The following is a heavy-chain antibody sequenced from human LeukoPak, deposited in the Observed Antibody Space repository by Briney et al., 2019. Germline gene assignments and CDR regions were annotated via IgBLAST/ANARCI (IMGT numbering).Heavy chain of an antibody. CDR1: GGSFSGYY. V-gene: IGHV4-34*01. CDR3: ARAPPPGATAYGVVDY. CDR2: VNHSGST. D-gene: IGHD3-16*01. J-gene: IGHJ4*02. Sequence: SETLSLTCAVYGGSFSGYYWSWIRQPPGKGLEWIGEVNHSGSTNYSPSPKSRITISVDTSKNQFSLKLSSVTAADTAVYFCARAPPPGATAYGVVDYWGQGTLVTVSS.